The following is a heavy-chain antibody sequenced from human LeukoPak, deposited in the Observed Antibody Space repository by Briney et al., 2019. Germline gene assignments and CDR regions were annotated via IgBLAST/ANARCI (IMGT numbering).Heavy chain of an antibody. V-gene: IGHV4-34*01. CDR2: INHSGST. Sequence: SETLSLTCAVYGGSFSGYYWSWIRQPPGKGLEWIGEINHSGSTNYHPSLKSRVTISVDTSKNQFSLKLSSVTAADTAVYYCARKGYGSFDYWGQGTLVTVSS. J-gene: IGHJ4*02. CDR3: ARKGYGSFDY. CDR1: GGSFSGYY. D-gene: IGHD4-17*01.